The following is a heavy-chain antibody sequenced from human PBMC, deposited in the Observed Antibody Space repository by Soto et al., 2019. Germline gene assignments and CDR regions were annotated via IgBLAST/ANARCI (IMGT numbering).Heavy chain of an antibody. D-gene: IGHD3-16*01. CDR3: ARDAGGSGELYY. CDR1: GYTFTSYG. CDR2: TSAYNGNT. V-gene: IGHV1-18*01. J-gene: IGHJ4*02. Sequence: QVQLVQSGAEVKKPGASVKVSCKASGYTFTSYGISWVRQAPGQGLEWMGWTSAYNGNTKYAQKLQRRATTPTDTSTRTAYMELRSLRSDDTAVNYCARDAGGSGELYYWGQGTLVTVSS.